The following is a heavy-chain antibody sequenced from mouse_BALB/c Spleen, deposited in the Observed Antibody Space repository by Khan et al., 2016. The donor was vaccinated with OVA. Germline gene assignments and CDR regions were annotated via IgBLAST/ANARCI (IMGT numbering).Heavy chain of an antibody. CDR3: ARCYGSSYWYFDG. CDR1: GYTFTSYV. CDR2: INPYNDGT. J-gene: IGHJ1*01. D-gene: IGHD1-1*01. V-gene: IGHV1S136*01. Sequence: EVQLQQSGPELVKPGASVKMSCKASGYTFTSYVMHWVKQKPGQGLEWIGYINPYNDGTKYNEKFKGKATLTSDKSSSTAYMELSSLTSEDSAVYYCARCYGSSYWYFDGWGAGTTVTVSS.